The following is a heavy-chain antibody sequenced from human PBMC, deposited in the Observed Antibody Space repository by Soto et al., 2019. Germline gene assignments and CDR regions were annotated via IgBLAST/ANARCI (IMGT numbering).Heavy chain of an antibody. CDR2: IYPDTGGT. CDR1: GYTFIAHF. V-gene: IGHV1-2*02. J-gene: IGHJ5*02. CDR3: VRAQSRQLLLAWFDA. Sequence: QVQLVQSGAEVKKPGASVTVSCEASGYTFIAHFIHWVRQAPRQGLEWMGWIYPDTGGTNYAQKFRDRVTMTRDTSVSTAHMEVNGLKSDDTAVYYCVRAQSRQLLLAWFDAWGQGTLVTVSS. D-gene: IGHD2-2*01.